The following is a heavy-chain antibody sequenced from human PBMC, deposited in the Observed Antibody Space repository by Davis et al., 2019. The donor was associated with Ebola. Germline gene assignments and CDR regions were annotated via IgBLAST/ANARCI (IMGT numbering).Heavy chain of an antibody. CDR3: ARAGYSSGWFTPPH. CDR1: GYTFTSYG. D-gene: IGHD6-19*01. Sequence: AASVKVSCKASGYTFTSYGISWVRQAPGQGLEWMGWISAYNGNTNYAQKLQGRVTMTTDTSTSTAYMELRSLRSDDTAVYYCARAGYSSGWFTPPHCGQGTLVTVSS. V-gene: IGHV1-18*01. J-gene: IGHJ4*02. CDR2: ISAYNGNT.